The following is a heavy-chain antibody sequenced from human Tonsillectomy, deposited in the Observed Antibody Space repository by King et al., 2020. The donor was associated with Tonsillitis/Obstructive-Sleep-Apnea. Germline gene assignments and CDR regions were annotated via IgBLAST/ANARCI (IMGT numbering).Heavy chain of an antibody. D-gene: IGHD2-15*01. V-gene: IGHV3-53*01. Sequence: VQLVQSGGGLIQPGGSLRLSCAASGFTVSSNYMSWVRQAPGKGLEWVSVIYSGGSTYYADSVKGRFTISRDNSKNTLYLQMNSLRAEDTAVYYCAREEGEKGYCSGGSCYSYYYYYMDVWGKGTTVTVSS. CDR1: GFTVSSNY. J-gene: IGHJ6*03. CDR3: AREEGEKGYCSGGSCYSYYYYYMDV. CDR2: IYSGGST.